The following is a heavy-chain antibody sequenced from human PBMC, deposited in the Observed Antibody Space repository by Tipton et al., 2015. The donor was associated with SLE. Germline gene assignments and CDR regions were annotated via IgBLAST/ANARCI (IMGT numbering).Heavy chain of an antibody. V-gene: IGHV4-34*01. CDR2: INHSGST. J-gene: IGHJ3*02. CDR1: GGSFSGYY. Sequence: LSLTCAVYGGSFSGYYWSWIRQPPGKGLEWIGEINHSGSTNYNPSLKSRVTISVDTSKNQFSLKLSSVTAADTAVYYCARGKDIVVARDAFDIWGQGTMFTVSS. CDR3: ARGKDIVVARDAFDI. D-gene: IGHD2-15*01.